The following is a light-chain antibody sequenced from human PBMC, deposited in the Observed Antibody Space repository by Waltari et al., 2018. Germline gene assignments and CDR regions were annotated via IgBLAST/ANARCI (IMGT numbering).Light chain of an antibody. J-gene: IGLJ3*02. CDR3: VTWDESLNGPV. Sequence: QSVLTQPPSASGAPGQRVTISCSGSSSNIGSDTVKWYQQLPGTAPKLLFYNNDQRPSGVPDRFSGSKSGTSASLAISGLQSEDEADYYCVTWDESLNGPVFGGGTKLTVL. V-gene: IGLV1-44*01. CDR1: SSNIGSDT. CDR2: NND.